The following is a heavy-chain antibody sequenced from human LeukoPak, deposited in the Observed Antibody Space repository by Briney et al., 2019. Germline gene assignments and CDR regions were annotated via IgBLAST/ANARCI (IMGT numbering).Heavy chain of an antibody. J-gene: IGHJ6*02. CDR1: GGSISSGSYY. V-gene: IGHV4-61*02. Sequence: SETLSLTCTVSGGSISSGSYYWSWIRQPAGKGLEWIGRTYTSGSTNYNPSLKSRVTISVDTSKNQFSLKLSSVTAAGTAVYYCARGEVDDFWSGYFGGMDVWGQGTTVTVSS. CDR2: TYTSGST. D-gene: IGHD3-3*01. CDR3: ARGEVDDFWSGYFGGMDV.